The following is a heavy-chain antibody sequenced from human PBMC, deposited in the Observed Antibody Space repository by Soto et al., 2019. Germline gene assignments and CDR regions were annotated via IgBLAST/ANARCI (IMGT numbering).Heavy chain of an antibody. Sequence: EVQLLESGGGLVQPGGSLRLSCAASGFTFSSYAMSWVRQAPGKGLEWVSAISGSGGSTYNADSVKARFTISRDNSKNTLYLQMNSLRAEDTAVYYCAKLRRDGDYETEYFQHWGQGTLVTVSS. CDR1: GFTFSSYA. V-gene: IGHV3-23*01. D-gene: IGHD4-17*01. CDR3: AKLRRDGDYETEYFQH. CDR2: ISGSGGST. J-gene: IGHJ1*01.